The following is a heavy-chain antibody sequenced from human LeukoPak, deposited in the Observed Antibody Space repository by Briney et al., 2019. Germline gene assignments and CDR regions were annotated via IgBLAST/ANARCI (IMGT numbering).Heavy chain of an antibody. CDR1: GFTFSSYG. CDR2: ISYDGSNK. V-gene: IGHV3-30*03. CDR3: ARSVIAVAGYDAFDI. D-gene: IGHD6-19*01. Sequence: GRSLRLSCAASGFTFSSYGMDWVRQAPGKGLEWVAVISYDGSNKYYTDSVKGRFTISRDNSKNTLYLQMNSLRAEDTAVYYCARSVIAVAGYDAFDIWGQGTVVTVSS. J-gene: IGHJ3*02.